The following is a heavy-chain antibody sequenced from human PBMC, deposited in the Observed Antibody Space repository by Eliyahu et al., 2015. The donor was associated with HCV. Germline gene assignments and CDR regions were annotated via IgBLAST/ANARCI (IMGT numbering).Heavy chain of an antibody. CDR2: INPSGGST. CDR1: GYTFTSYY. CDR3: ARAGYFGVAPYYYGMDV. D-gene: IGHD3-3*01. Sequence: QVQLVQSGAEVKKPGASVKVSCKASGYTFTSYYMHWVRQAPGQGLEWMGIINPSGGSTSYAQKFQGRVTMTRDTSTSTVYMELSSLRSEDTAVYYCARAGYFGVAPYYYGMDVWGQGTTVTVSS. J-gene: IGHJ6*02. V-gene: IGHV1-46*01.